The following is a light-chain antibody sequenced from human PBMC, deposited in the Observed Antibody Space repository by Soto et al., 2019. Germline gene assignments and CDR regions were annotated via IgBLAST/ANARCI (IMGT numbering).Light chain of an antibody. CDR2: AAS. Sequence: DIQMTQSPSSLSASVGDRVTITCRASRYIRSDLSWYQQRPGQAPKVLIYAASSLQSGVPSRFSGSGSGTDLTLTISSLLPDDFATYYCQQYKSYPLTFGGGTKVDIK. V-gene: IGKV1-17*01. J-gene: IGKJ4*01. CDR1: RYIRSD. CDR3: QQYKSYPLT.